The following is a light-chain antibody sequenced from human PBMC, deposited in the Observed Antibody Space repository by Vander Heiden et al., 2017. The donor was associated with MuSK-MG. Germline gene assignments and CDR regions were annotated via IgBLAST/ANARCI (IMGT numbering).Light chain of an antibody. CDR3: QQRSNWHP. CDR1: QSVSSY. CDR2: DAS. Sequence: EIVLTQSPATLSLSPGERATLSCRASQSVSSYLAWYQQKPGQAPRLLIYDASNRANGIPDSFSGSGSGTDFTLTISSLEPEDFAVYYWQQRSNWHPFGGGTKVEIK. J-gene: IGKJ4*01. V-gene: IGKV3-11*01.